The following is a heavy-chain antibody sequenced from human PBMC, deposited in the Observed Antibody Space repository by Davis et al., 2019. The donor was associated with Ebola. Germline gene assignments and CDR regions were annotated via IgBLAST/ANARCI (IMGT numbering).Heavy chain of an antibody. V-gene: IGHV1-46*03. Sequence: ASVKVSCKASGYTFTSYYMHWVRQAPGQGLEWMGIINPSGGSTSYAQKFQGRVTMTRDTSTSTVYMELSSLRSEATAVYYCTRYYDILTGYYNVNWFDPWGQGTLVTVSS. J-gene: IGHJ5*02. CDR2: INPSGGST. CDR1: GYTFTSYY. CDR3: TRYYDILTGYYNVNWFDP. D-gene: IGHD3-9*01.